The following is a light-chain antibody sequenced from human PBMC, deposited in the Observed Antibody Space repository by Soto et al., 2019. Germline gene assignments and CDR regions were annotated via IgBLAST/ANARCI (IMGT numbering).Light chain of an antibody. J-gene: IGLJ2*01. CDR3: ISYTRSNTLYVV. CDR2: DVS. V-gene: IGLV2-14*01. CDR1: SSDVGGYNY. Sequence: QSALTQPASVSGSPGQSITISCTGTSSDVGGYNYVSWYQQHPGKAPKLMIYDVSNRPSGVSNRFSDSKSGNTASLTISGLQAEDEADYYCISYTRSNTLYVVFGGGTKLTVL.